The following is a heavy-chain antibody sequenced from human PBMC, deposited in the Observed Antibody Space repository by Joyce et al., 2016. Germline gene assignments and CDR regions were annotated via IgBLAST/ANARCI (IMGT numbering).Heavy chain of an antibody. D-gene: IGHD6-19*01. J-gene: IGHJ4*02. V-gene: IGHV3-7*03. CDR2: IKPDGSGT. Sequence: QLVESGGGLVQPGGSLRLSFVASGFTFSGYWMTWVRQAPGKGLELVANIKPDGSGTYYVDSVMGRFTISRDNTKNSLRLQMNSLSAEDTAVYFCARAAWHSAWDYWGRGTLVTVSS. CDR1: GFTFSGYW. CDR3: ARAAWHSAWDY.